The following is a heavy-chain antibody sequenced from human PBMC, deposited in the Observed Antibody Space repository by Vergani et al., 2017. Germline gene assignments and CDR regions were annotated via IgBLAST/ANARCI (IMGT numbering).Heavy chain of an antibody. CDR3: AKDGDGYGDYFDS. D-gene: IGHD4-17*01. CDR1: GFTFSSYA. Sequence: EVQLLESGGGLVQPGGSLRLSCAASGFTFSSYALSWVRQAPGKGLEWVSAISGSGGSTYYADPVKGRFTISSDNSKNTRYLQMNSLRAEDTAVDYCAKDGDGYGDYFDSWGQGTLVTVSS. J-gene: IGHJ4*02. CDR2: ISGSGGST. V-gene: IGHV3-23*01.